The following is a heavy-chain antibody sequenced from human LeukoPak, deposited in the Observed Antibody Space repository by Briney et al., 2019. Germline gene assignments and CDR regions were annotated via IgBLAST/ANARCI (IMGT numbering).Heavy chain of an antibody. D-gene: IGHD1-26*01. J-gene: IGHJ3*02. CDR1: GDSISGYY. CDR3: AKEIEWELPHPDAFDI. Sequence: ETLSLTCSVSGDSISGYYWSWVRQAPGKGLEWVSAISGSGGSTYYADSVKGRFTISRDNSKNTLYLQMNSLRAEDTAVYYCAKEIEWELPHPDAFDIWGQGTMVTVSS. CDR2: ISGSGGST. V-gene: IGHV3-23*01.